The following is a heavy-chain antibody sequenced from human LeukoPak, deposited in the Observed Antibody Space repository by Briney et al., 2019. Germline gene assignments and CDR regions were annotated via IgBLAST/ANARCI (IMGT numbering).Heavy chain of an antibody. CDR2: IIPIFGTA. D-gene: IGHD3-22*01. CDR1: GGTFSSYA. J-gene: IGHJ3*02. CDR3: ARDLTANVHYYDSPDAFDI. V-gene: IGHV1-69*13. Sequence: SVNLTWKASGGTFSSYAISWVRRAPGQGLEWMGGIIPIFGTANYAQKFQGRVTITADESTSTAYMELSSLRSEDTAVYYCARDLTANVHYYDSPDAFDIWGRGTNDTVSS.